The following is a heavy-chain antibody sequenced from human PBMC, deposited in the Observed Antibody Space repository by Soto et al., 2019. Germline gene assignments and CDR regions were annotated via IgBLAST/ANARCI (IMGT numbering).Heavy chain of an antibody. CDR3: ARRSIQGRYYYYGMDV. J-gene: IGHJ6*02. Sequence: GESLKISCKGAGYSFTSYWIGWVRQMPGKGLEWMGIIYPGDSDTRYSPSFQGQVTISADKSISTAYLQWSSLKAPDTAMYYCARRSIQGRYYYYGMDVWGQGTTVTVSS. D-gene: IGHD6-13*01. CDR2: IYPGDSDT. CDR1: GYSFTSYW. V-gene: IGHV5-51*01.